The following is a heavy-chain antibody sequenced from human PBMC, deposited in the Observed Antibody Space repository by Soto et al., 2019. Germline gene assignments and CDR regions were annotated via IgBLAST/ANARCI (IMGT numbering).Heavy chain of an antibody. CDR1: GGYISVGYYS. CDR2: IYNSGST. V-gene: IGHV4-30-2*01. Sequence: SETLSLTCAVSGGYISVGYYSLSWIRQPPGKGLEWIGFIYNSGSTYYNSSLKGRVTISVDRSKSHFFLNLTSVTAADTAVYYCATYRKFLQIWGQGNQFTVSS. CDR3: ATYRKFLQI. J-gene: IGHJ4*03.